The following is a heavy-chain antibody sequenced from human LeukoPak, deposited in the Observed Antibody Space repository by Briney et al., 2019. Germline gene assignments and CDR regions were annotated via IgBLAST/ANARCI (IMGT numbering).Heavy chain of an antibody. CDR3: AREMVAAILEYQHFDY. CDR1: GFTFSSYG. V-gene: IGHV3-30*03. J-gene: IGHJ4*02. Sequence: GRSLRLSCAASGFTFSSYGMHWVRQAPGKGLEWVAVISYDGSNKYYADSVKGRFTISRDNSKNTLYLQMNSLRAEDTAVYYCAREMVAAILEYQHFDYWGQGTLVTVSS. D-gene: IGHD2-15*01. CDR2: ISYDGSNK.